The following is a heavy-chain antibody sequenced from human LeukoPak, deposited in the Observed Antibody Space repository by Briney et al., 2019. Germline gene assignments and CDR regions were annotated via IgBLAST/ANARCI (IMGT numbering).Heavy chain of an antibody. D-gene: IGHD1-26*01. V-gene: IGHV4-61*01. J-gene: IGHJ4*02. CDR1: GASVGRGRYY. CDR3: ARGRLGATY. Sequence: PWASPSLTCTVSGASVGRGRYYWSWTRQPPGKGLEWIGYIHHSGTTNYSPSLKSRVTISVDMSKNQFFLNLTSVTAADTAVYYCARGRLGATYWGQGTLVTVSS. CDR2: IHHSGTT.